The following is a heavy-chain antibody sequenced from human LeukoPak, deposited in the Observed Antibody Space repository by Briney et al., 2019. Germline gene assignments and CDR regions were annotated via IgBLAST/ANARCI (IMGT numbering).Heavy chain of an antibody. J-gene: IGHJ4*02. D-gene: IGHD3-22*01. CDR2: INPNSGGT. Sequence: ASVKVSCKASGYTFTGYYMHWVRQAPGQGLEWMGWINPNSGGTNYAQKFQGWVTMTRDTSISTAYMELSSLRSDDTAVYYCARDLTYYYDSSGYYSLVYWGQGTLVTVSS. CDR3: ARDLTYYYDSSGYYSLVY. V-gene: IGHV1-2*04. CDR1: GYTFTGYY.